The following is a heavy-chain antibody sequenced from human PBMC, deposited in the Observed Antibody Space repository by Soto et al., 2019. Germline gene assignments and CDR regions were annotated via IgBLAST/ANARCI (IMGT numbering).Heavy chain of an antibody. CDR2: ISYDGSNK. CDR3: ARPQRSISGLETYYYGMDV. CDR1: GFTFSSYA. J-gene: IGHJ6*02. Sequence: GGSLRLSCAASGFTFSSYAMHWVRQAPGKGLEWVAVISYDGSNKYYADSVKGRFTISRDNSKNTLYLQMNSLRAEDTAVYHCARPQRSISGLETYYYGMDVWGQGTTVTVSS. V-gene: IGHV3-30-3*01. D-gene: IGHD3-9*01.